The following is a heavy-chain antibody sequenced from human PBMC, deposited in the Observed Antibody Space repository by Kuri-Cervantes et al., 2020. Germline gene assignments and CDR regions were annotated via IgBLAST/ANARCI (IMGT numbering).Heavy chain of an antibody. V-gene: IGHV4-59*01. CDR2: IYYSGST. Sequence: ETLSLTCTVSGGSISGYHWSWIRQPPGKGLEWIGYIYYSGSTNYNPSLKSRVTISVDTSKNQFSLKLSSVTAADTAVYYCARTNDAFDIWGQGTMVTVSS. J-gene: IGHJ3*02. CDR3: ARTNDAFDI. CDR1: GGSISGYH.